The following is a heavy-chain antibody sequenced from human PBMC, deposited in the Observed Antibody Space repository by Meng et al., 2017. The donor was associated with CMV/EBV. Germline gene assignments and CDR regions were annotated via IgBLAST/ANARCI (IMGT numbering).Heavy chain of an antibody. V-gene: IGHV2-70D*14. J-gene: IGHJ6*02. CDR2: IDWDDDK. CDR1: VFSLSTSGMR. Sequence: SGPTLVKPTQTLTLTCTFSVFSLSTSGMRVSWFRQPPGKALEWLARIDWDDDKFYSTSLKTRPTISKDTSKSQLVLTMTNMDPVDTATYYCARSRIAAAGTRRTYYYHGMDVWGQGTTVTVSS. CDR3: ARSRIAAAGTRRTYYYHGMDV. D-gene: IGHD6-13*01.